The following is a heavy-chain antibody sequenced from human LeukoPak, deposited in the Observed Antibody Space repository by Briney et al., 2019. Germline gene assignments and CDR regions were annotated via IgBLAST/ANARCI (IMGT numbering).Heavy chain of an antibody. CDR2: ISSSGSTI. D-gene: IGHD6-19*01. Sequence: GGSLRLSCAASGFTFSSYAMSWVRQAPGKGLEWVSYISSSGSTIYYVDSVKGRFTISRDNAKNSLYLQMNSLRAEDTAVYYCARGHSSGWYDAFDIWGQGTMVTVSS. CDR3: ARGHSSGWYDAFDI. CDR1: GFTFSSYA. J-gene: IGHJ3*02. V-gene: IGHV3-48*03.